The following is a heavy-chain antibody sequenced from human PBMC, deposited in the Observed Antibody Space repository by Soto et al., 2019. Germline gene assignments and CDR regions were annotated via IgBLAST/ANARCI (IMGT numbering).Heavy chain of an antibody. D-gene: IGHD3-10*01. CDR2: VIPVFGLA. CDR1: GGTFSSYA. Sequence: SVKVSCKSSGGTFSSYAISWVRQAPGQGLEWMGGVIPVFGLATYAQKVQGRVTITADKSTNTAYMEVSSLRSEDTAVYYCARGKSYYGSGKGIYDYYSLDVWGQGNTVTVSS. CDR3: ARGKSYYGSGKGIYDYYSLDV. J-gene: IGHJ6*02. V-gene: IGHV1-69*10.